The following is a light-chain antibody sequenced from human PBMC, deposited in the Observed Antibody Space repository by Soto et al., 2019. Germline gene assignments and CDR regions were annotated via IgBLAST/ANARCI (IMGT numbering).Light chain of an antibody. J-gene: IGLJ2*01. V-gene: IGLV2-8*01. CDR2: EVD. Sequence: QSVLTQPPSASGSPGQSVTISCTGTSSDVGGYNFVSWYQHHPGKAPKLIIYEVDKRPSGVPDRFSGSKSGNTASLTVSGLQNEDEADYYCASYAGSDNLVFGGGTKLTVL. CDR1: SSDVGGYNF. CDR3: ASYAGSDNLV.